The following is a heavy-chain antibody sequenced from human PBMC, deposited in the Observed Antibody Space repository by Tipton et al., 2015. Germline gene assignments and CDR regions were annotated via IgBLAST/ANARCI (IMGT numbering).Heavy chain of an antibody. D-gene: IGHD5-24*01. CDR2: VYHSGTP. CDR1: GTSINSYY. J-gene: IGHJ6*02. CDR3: ARDLEHGMDV. Sequence: GLVKPSETLSLTCTVSGTSINSYYWTWIRQPPGKGLEWIGYVYHSGTPKYNPSLHGRINLSIDTSNNQISLKLNSVTAADTAVYYCARDLEHGMDVWGQGTTVTVSS. V-gene: IGHV4-59*01.